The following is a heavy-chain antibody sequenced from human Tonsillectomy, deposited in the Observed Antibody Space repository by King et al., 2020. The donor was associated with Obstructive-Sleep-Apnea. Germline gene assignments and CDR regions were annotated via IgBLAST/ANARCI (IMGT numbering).Heavy chain of an antibody. Sequence: QLVQSGPEVKKPGTSVKVSCKASGFTFTNSDMQWVRQARGQRLEWIGWIVVGSGNTNYAQKFQERVTITRDMSTSTAYMELSSLRSEDTAVYYCAAGLWYYYDSSGYYYEDHYWGQGTLVTVSS. V-gene: IGHV1-58*02. D-gene: IGHD3-22*01. CDR3: AAGLWYYYDSSGYYYEDHY. CDR2: IVVGSGNT. CDR1: GFTFTNSD. J-gene: IGHJ4*02.